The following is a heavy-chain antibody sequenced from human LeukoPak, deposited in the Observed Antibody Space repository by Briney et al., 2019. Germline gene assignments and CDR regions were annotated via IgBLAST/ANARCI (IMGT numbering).Heavy chain of an antibody. V-gene: IGHV1-18*01. CDR1: GYTFTSYG. Sequence: ASVKFSCKASGYTFTSYGISWVRQAPGQGLEWMGWISACNGNTNYAQKLQGRVTMTTDTSTSTAYRELRSLRSDDTAVYYCARAFPGSSGWYGEYWGQGTLVTVSS. CDR2: ISACNGNT. D-gene: IGHD6-19*01. CDR3: ARAFPGSSGWYGEY. J-gene: IGHJ4*02.